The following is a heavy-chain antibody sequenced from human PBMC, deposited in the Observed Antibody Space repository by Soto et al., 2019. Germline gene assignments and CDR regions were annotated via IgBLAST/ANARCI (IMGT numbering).Heavy chain of an antibody. J-gene: IGHJ4*02. CDR2: IWYDGSNK. CDR1: GFTFSSYG. Sequence: GVSLRLSCAASGFTFSSYGMHWVRQAPGKGLEWVAVIWYDGSNKYYADSVKGRFTISRDNSKNTLYLQMNSLRAEDTAVYYCARPVTTYYDFWSGPLGYWGQGTLVTVSS. V-gene: IGHV3-33*01. CDR3: ARPVTTYYDFWSGPLGY. D-gene: IGHD3-3*01.